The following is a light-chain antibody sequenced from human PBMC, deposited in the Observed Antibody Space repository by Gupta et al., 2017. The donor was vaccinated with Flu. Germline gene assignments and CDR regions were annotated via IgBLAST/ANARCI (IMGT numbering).Light chain of an antibody. CDR2: QDT. CDR3: QEGDSSTVV. CDR1: KLGDKD. Sequence: SYELTPPPSLSVSPGPTARITCSGDKLGDKDASCYQQKSGTSHVLVIYQDTKRPSGIPGRSAGSTCGNTATLTISGTEDMEEAYYYCQEGDSSTVVFGGGTKLTVL. J-gene: IGLJ2*01. V-gene: IGLV3-1*01.